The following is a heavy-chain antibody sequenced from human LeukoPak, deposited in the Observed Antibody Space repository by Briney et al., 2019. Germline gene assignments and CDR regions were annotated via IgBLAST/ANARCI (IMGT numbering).Heavy chain of an antibody. J-gene: IGHJ4*02. CDR3: ARDLLRSGYGDYLNLDY. CDR2: IIPIFGTA. D-gene: IGHD4-17*01. Sequence: SVKVSCKASGGTFSSYAISWVRQAPGQGLEWMGGIIPIFGTANYAQKFQGRVTITTDESTSTAYMELSSLRSEDTAVYYCARDLLRSGYGDYLNLDYWGQGTLVTVSS. CDR1: GGTFSSYA. V-gene: IGHV1-69*05.